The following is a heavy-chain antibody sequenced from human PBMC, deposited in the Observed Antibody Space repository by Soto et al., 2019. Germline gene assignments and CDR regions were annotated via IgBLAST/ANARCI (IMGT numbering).Heavy chain of an antibody. V-gene: IGHV3-30*18. CDR1: GFTFSSYG. D-gene: IGHD3-10*01. J-gene: IGHJ4*02. CDR2: ISYDGSNK. Sequence: GGSLRLSCAASGFTFSSYGMHWVRQAPGKGLEWVAVISYDGSNKYYADSVKGRFTISRDNSKNTLYLQMNSLRAEDTAVYYCAKDLRVRGAIPRYPYDYWGQGTLVTVSS. CDR3: AKDLRVRGAIPRYPYDY.